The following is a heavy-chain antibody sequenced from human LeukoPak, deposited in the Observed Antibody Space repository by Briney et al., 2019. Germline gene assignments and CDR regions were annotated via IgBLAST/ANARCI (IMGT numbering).Heavy chain of an antibody. CDR1: GGSFSDFY. Sequence: PSETLSLTCAVYGGSFSDFYWHWIRQPPGRGLEWIGEINHSGSTKYNPSLKSRVTISLDTSKNQFSLKLSSVTAADTAMYYCARSRGYDFWSGHYSGWPLGFEYWGRGTLVTVSS. V-gene: IGHV4-34*01. D-gene: IGHD3-3*01. CDR3: ARSRGYDFWSGHYSGWPLGFEY. CDR2: INHSGST. J-gene: IGHJ4*02.